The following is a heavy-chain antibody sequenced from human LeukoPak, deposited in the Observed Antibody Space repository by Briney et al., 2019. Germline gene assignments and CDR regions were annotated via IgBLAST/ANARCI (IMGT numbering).Heavy chain of an antibody. V-gene: IGHV4-34*01. Sequence: SETLSLTCAVYGGSFSGYYWNWIRQAPGKGLEWIGEINHSGRTTYNPSLKSRVSISVDTSKNQFSLKLSSVPAADTAVYYCARGADHSSGYYTPAEYFQYWGQGTLVTVSS. CDR2: INHSGRT. CDR3: ARGADHSSGYYTPAEYFQY. D-gene: IGHD3-22*01. J-gene: IGHJ1*01. CDR1: GGSFSGYY.